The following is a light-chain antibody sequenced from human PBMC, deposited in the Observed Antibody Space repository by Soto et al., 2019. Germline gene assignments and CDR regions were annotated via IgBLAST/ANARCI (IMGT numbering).Light chain of an antibody. Sequence: EIVLTQSPDTLSLSPGERATLSCRASQSVTSFLAWYQQKPGQSPRLLIYDASKRDTGIPARFSGSGSGTDFTLTISSLEPEDFAFYYCQQRINWPLTFGGGTKVEI. CDR3: QQRINWPLT. V-gene: IGKV3-11*01. CDR1: QSVTSF. CDR2: DAS. J-gene: IGKJ4*01.